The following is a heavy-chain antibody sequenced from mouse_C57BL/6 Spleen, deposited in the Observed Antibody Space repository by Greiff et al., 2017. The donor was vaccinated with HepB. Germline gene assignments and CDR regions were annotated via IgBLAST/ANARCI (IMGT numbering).Heavy chain of an antibody. V-gene: IGHV1-9*01. Sequence: VQLQQSGAELMKPGASVKLSCKATGYTFTGYWIEWVKQRPGHGLEWIGEILPGSGSTNYNEKFKGKATFTADTSSNTAYMQLSSLTTEDSAIYYCASRAPDGYQLHWYFDVWGTGTTVTVSS. J-gene: IGHJ1*03. CDR1: GYTFTGYW. CDR2: ILPGSGST. CDR3: ASRAPDGYQLHWYFDV. D-gene: IGHD2-3*01.